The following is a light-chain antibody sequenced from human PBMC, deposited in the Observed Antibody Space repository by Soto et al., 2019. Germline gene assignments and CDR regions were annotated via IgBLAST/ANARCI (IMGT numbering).Light chain of an antibody. CDR2: KTS. CDR1: QSISSW. Sequence: DIQLTQSPSTLSASVGDRVTITCRASQSISSWLAWYQQKPGKAPNLLIYKTSNLESGVPSRFSDSGSGTEFNLTISSLQPDDFATYYCQYYNDYCWTFGQGTKVEIK. V-gene: IGKV1-5*03. J-gene: IGKJ1*01. CDR3: QYYNDYCWT.